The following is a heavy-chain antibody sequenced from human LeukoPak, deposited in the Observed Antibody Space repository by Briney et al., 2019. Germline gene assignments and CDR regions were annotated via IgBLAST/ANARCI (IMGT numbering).Heavy chain of an antibody. D-gene: IGHD2-2*01. CDR1: GGSISSGGYY. Sequence: SQTLSLTCTVSGGSISSGGYYWSWIRQHPGKGLEWIGYIYDSGSTYYNPSLKSRVTISVDTSKNQFSLKLSSVTAADTAVYYCARVRGCSSTSCYVARGHRWFDPWGPGTLVTVSS. CDR2: IYDSGST. V-gene: IGHV4-31*03. J-gene: IGHJ5*02. CDR3: ARVRGCSSTSCYVARGHRWFDP.